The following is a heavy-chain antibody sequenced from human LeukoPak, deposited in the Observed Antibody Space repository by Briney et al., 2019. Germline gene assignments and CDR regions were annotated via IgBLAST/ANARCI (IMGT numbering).Heavy chain of an antibody. CDR3: AREDCSSTSCYDPSVSDY. Sequence: GGSLRLSCEASGFTFSHYEMNWVRQAPGKGLEWVSYISSSGYTIYYADSVKGRFTISRDNAKNSLYLQMNSLRAEDTAVYYCAREDCSSTSCYDPSVSDYWDQGTLVTVSS. CDR1: GFTFSHYE. V-gene: IGHV3-48*03. J-gene: IGHJ4*02. D-gene: IGHD2-2*01. CDR2: ISSSGYTI.